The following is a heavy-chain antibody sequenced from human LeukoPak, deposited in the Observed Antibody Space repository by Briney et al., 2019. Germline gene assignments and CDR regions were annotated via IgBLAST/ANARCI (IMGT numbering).Heavy chain of an antibody. D-gene: IGHD3-10*01. V-gene: IGHV3-7*01. CDR2: IKQDGSEK. Sequence: PGGSLRLSCAASGFTFSSYWMSWVRQAPGKGLEWVANIKQDGSEKYYVDSVKGRLTISRDNAKNSLYLQMNSLRAEDTAVYYCARPMVRGVIRYWGQGTLVTVSS. CDR1: GFTFSSYW. J-gene: IGHJ4*02. CDR3: ARPMVRGVIRY.